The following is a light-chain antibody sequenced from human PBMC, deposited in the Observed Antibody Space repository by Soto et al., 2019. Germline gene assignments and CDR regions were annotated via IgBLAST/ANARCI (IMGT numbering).Light chain of an antibody. CDR3: SSYTSSRTYV. J-gene: IGLJ1*01. CDR1: SSDVGGYNY. V-gene: IGLV2-14*01. CDR2: EVS. Sequence: QSVLTQPASVSGSPGQSITISCTGTSSDVGGYNYVSWYQQHPGKAPKFLIYEVSNRPSGVSNRFSGSKSGNTASLSISGLQAEDEADYYCSSYTSSRTYVFGTGTKV.